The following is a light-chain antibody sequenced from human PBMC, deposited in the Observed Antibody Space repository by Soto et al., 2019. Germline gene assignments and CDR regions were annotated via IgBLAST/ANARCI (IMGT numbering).Light chain of an antibody. J-gene: IGKJ1*01. V-gene: IGKV3-20*01. CDR3: QQYGTSLRT. Sequence: EVMLTQSPGTLSLSPGERATLSCRASQSILSNDLAWYQQKSGQAPRLLIYGASNRATGIPDRFSGSGSGTDFTLTISRLEPEDFAVYYCQQYGTSLRTFGQGTKVEFK. CDR2: GAS. CDR1: QSILSND.